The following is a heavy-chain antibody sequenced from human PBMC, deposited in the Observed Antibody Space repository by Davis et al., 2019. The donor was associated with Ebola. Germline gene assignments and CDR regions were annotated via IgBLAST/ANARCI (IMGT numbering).Heavy chain of an antibody. V-gene: IGHV4-38-2*02. CDR1: GYSISSGYY. Sequence: SETLSLTCTASGYSISSGYYWGWIRQPPGKGLEWIGSIYHSGSTYYNPSLKSRVTISVDTSKNQFSLKLSSVTAADTAVYYCASQPTYYYDSSGYSIVPYFDYWGQGILVTVSS. CDR3: ASQPTYYYDSSGYSIVPYFDY. CDR2: IYHSGST. J-gene: IGHJ4*02. D-gene: IGHD3-22*01.